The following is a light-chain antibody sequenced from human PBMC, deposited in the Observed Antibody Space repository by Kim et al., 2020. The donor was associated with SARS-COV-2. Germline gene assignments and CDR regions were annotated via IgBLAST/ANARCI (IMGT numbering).Light chain of an antibody. CDR1: SGNVGGCRY. CDR2: CVS. J-gene: IGLJ3*02. CDR3: SSYTSSSLWV. Sequence: GQWLTISCTGTSGNVGGCRYVSWCQQHPGKATKLVIYCVSKRPSGVSSRFSSSKSGNTASLTISGLQAEDGADYYCSSYTSSSLWVFGGGTQLTVL. V-gene: IGLV2-14*04.